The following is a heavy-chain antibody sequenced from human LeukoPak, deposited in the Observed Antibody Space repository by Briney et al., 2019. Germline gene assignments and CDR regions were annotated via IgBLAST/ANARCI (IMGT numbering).Heavy chain of an antibody. CDR3: ATVGWWYYFDY. D-gene: IGHD2-8*02. Sequence: SETLSLTCAVYGGSFSGYYWSWIRQPPGKGLEWIGEINHSGSTNYNPSLKSRVTISVDTSKNQFSLKLSSVTAADTAVYYCATVGWWYYFDYWGQGTLVTVSS. V-gene: IGHV4-34*01. CDR1: GGSFSGYY. CDR2: INHSGST. J-gene: IGHJ4*02.